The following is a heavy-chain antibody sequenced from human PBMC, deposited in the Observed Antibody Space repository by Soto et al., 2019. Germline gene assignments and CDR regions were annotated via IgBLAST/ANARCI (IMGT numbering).Heavy chain of an antibody. V-gene: IGHV4-59*01. CDR1: GGSISSYY. CDR2: IYYSGST. D-gene: IGHD5-12*01. Sequence: XATLSLTCTVSGGSISSYYLSWIRQPPGKGLEWIGYIYYSGSTNYNPSLKSRVTISVDTSKNQFSLKLSSVTAADTAVYYCARDRDGYWIWAQGTLVTVSS. J-gene: IGHJ4*02. CDR3: ARDRDGYWI.